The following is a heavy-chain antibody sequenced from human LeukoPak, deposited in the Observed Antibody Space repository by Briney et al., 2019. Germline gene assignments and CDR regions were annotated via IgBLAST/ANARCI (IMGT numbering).Heavy chain of an antibody. D-gene: IGHD6-19*01. CDR3: AREVKAVPGDESFDY. V-gene: IGHV3-11*05. CDR1: GFTFSDYY. CDR2: ISSSSSYT. J-gene: IGHJ4*02. Sequence: PGGSLRLSCAASGFTFSDYYMSWIRQAPGKGLGWVSYISSSSSYTNYADSVKGRFTISRDNAKNSLYLQMNSLRAEDTAVYYCAREVKAVPGDESFDYWGQGTLVTVSS.